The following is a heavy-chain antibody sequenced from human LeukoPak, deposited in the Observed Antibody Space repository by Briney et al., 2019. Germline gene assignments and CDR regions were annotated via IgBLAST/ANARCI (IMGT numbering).Heavy chain of an antibody. CDR3: ARQNDIRLDY. J-gene: IGHJ4*02. V-gene: IGHV5-51*01. CDR1: GYTFSSYW. Sequence: GESLKISCKGSGYTFSSYWIGWVRQMPGKGLEWMGIIYPGDSDTRYSPSLQGQVTISVDTSIGTAYLQWSSLKASDTAIYYCARQNDIRLDYWGQGTLVTVSS. CDR2: IYPGDSDT. D-gene: IGHD3-9*01.